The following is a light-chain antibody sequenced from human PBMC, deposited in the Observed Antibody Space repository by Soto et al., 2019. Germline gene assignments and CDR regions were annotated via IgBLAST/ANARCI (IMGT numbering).Light chain of an antibody. CDR2: EVN. V-gene: IGLV2-14*01. Sequence: QSALTQPASVSGSPGQSITISCTGTSSDIGGYNYVSWYQQHPGKAPKLMIFEVNNRPSGVSNRVSGSKSGNTASLTISGLQAEDEADYYCNSYTSTSTRVLFGGGTKLTVL. CDR3: NSYTSTSTRVL. J-gene: IGLJ2*01. CDR1: SSDIGGYNY.